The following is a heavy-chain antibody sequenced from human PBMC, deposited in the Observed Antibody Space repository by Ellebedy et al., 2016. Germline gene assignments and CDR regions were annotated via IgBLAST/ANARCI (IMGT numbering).Heavy chain of an antibody. CDR1: GYTLTELS. Sequence: ASVKVSCKVSGYTLTELSMHWVRQAPGKGLEWMGGFDPEDGETIYAQKFQGRVTMTEDTSTDTAYMELGSLRSEDTAVYYCAIAYYDFWSGYRAEYFQHWGQGPLVTVSS. CDR3: AIAYYDFWSGYRAEYFQH. D-gene: IGHD3-3*01. CDR2: FDPEDGET. V-gene: IGHV1-24*01. J-gene: IGHJ1*01.